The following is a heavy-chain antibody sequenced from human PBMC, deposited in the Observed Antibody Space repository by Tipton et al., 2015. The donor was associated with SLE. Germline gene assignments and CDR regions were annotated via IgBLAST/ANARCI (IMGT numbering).Heavy chain of an antibody. Sequence: TLSLTCTVSGGSMSTYYWSWIRLPPGKGLEWIGYIYYSGGTSYNPSLNSRVTISVDTSRNQFSLKLTSVTAADSAVYYCARYFLPSGHPDLWGRGPLLTDSS. CDR3: ARYFLPSGHPDL. D-gene: IGHD2/OR15-2a*01. V-gene: IGHV4-59*07. CDR1: GGSMSTYY. CDR2: IYYSGGT. J-gene: IGHJ2*01.